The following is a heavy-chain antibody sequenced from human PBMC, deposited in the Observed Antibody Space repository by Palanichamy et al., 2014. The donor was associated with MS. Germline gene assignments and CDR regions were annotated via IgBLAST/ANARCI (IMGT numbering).Heavy chain of an antibody. J-gene: IGHJ4*02. CDR2: INHSGST. CDR1: GGSFSNYY. CDR3: ATRGGTGTTHFDY. D-gene: IGHD1-7*01. V-gene: IGHV4-34*02. Sequence: QVQLQQWGAGLLKPSETLSLTCAVYGGSFSNYYWNWIRQPPGKGLEWIAEINHSGSTNYNPSLKSRVTISVDTSKNQFSLKLSSVTAADTAVYYCATRGGTGTTHFDYWGQGTLVTVSS.